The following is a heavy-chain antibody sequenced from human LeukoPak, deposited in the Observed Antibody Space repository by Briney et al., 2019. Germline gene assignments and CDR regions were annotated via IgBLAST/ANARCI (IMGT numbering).Heavy chain of an antibody. CDR2: IKEDGSEK. Sequence: QPGGSLRLSCAASGFTFSSYGMSWVRQAPGKGLEWVANIKEDGSEKYYVDSVKGRFTISRDNAKNSLYLQMNSLRAEDTAVYYCARGYYDFWSGYQRQFDYWGQGTLVTVSS. CDR3: ARGYYDFWSGYQRQFDY. CDR1: GFTFSSYG. V-gene: IGHV3-7*01. D-gene: IGHD3-3*01. J-gene: IGHJ4*02.